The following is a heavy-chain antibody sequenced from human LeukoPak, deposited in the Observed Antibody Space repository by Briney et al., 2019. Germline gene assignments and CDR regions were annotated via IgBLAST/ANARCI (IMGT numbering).Heavy chain of an antibody. D-gene: IGHD6-19*01. J-gene: IGHJ4*02. V-gene: IGHV3-7*01. Sequence: PGGSLRLSCAASGLTFNRDWTAWVRQAPGKGLEWVANIKEDGSEKNYVDSVKGRFTISRDNAENSVNLQMNDLRAEDTGVYYCATKEPSTSGWSYWGQGTLVAVSS. CDR3: ATKEPSTSGWSY. CDR1: GLTFNRDW. CDR2: IKEDGSEK.